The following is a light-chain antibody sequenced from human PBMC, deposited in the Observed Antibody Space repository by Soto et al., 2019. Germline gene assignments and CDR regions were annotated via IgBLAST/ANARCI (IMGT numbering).Light chain of an antibody. Sequence: QSALTHPASLSGSPGQSITISCTGTSSDVGGYNYVSWYQQHPGKAPKLMIYDVSNRPSGVSNRFSGSKSGNTASLTISGLQAEDEADYYCSSYTSSSTQVFGTGTKVTVL. J-gene: IGLJ1*01. CDR2: DVS. V-gene: IGLV2-14*01. CDR3: SSYTSSSTQV. CDR1: SSDVGGYNY.